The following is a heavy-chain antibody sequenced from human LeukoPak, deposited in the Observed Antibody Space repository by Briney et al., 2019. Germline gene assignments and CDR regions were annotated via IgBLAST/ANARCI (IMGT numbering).Heavy chain of an antibody. V-gene: IGHV4-31*03. CDR3: ARGEWAAGTNY. CDR1: GGSISSGGYY. Sequence: SETLSLTCTVSGGSISSGGYYWSWIRQHPGKGLEWIGYIYYSGSTYYNPSLKSRVTISVDTSKNQFSLKLSSVTAADTAVYYCARGEWAAGTNYWGQGTLVTVSS. D-gene: IGHD6-13*01. J-gene: IGHJ4*02. CDR2: IYYSGST.